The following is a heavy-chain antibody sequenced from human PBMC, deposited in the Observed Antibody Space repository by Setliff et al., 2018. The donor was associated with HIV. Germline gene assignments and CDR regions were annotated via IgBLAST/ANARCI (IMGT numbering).Heavy chain of an antibody. CDR1: GFTFSSYE. V-gene: IGHV3-48*03. J-gene: IGHJ4*02. CDR3: AKDYYYDTSGSPTGDYFDN. Sequence: PGGSLRLSCAASGFTFSSYEMNWVRQAPGKGLEWVSYISTSGNRIHYADSVKGRFTISRDNSKNTLYLQMNSLRVEDTAIYLCAKDYYYDTSGSPTGDYFDNWGQGTLVTVSS. D-gene: IGHD3-22*01. CDR2: ISTSGNRI.